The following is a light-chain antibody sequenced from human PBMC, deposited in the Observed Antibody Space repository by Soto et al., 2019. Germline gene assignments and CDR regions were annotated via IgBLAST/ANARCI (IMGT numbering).Light chain of an antibody. V-gene: IGKV1-9*01. Sequence: IQLTQSPSSLSASVGDRVTITCRASQGISSNLAWYQQKPGNVPKLLIYAASTLQSGVPSRFSGSGSGTDFTLTISSLQPEDFANYYCQKLHSYPLTFGGGTRVEIK. CDR1: QGISSN. J-gene: IGKJ4*01. CDR2: AAS. CDR3: QKLHSYPLT.